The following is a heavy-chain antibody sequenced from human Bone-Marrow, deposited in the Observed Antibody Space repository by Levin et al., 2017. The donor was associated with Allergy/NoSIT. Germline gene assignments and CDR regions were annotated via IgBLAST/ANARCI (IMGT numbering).Heavy chain of an antibody. CDR1: GGTFSSYA. V-gene: IGHV1-69*01. CDR3: ARDFDYDSSGYSSLNAFDI. CDR2: IIPIFGTA. Sequence: KISCKASGGTFSSYAISWVRQAPGQGLEWMGGIIPIFGTANYAQKFQGRVTITADESTSTAYMELSSLRSEDTAVYYCARDFDYDSSGYSSLNAFDIWGQGTMVTVSS. J-gene: IGHJ3*02. D-gene: IGHD3-22*01.